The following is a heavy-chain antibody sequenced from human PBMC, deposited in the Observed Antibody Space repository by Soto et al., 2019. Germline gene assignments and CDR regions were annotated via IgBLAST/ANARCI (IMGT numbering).Heavy chain of an antibody. CDR1: GGSISSYY. D-gene: IGHD3-9*01. CDR2: IYYSGST. CDR3: ARVVRDYDILTGYLFDP. J-gene: IGHJ5*02. V-gene: IGHV4-59*01. Sequence: SETLSLTCTVSGGSISSYYWSWIRQPPGKGLEWIGYIYYSGSTNYNPSLKSRVTISVDTSKNQFSLKLSSVTAADTAVYYCARVVRDYDILTGYLFDPCGQRTLVTVSA.